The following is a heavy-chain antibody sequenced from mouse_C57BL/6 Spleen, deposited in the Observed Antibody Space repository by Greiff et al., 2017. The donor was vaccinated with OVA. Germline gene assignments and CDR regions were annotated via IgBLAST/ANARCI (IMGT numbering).Heavy chain of an antibody. CDR2: IDPEDGDT. V-gene: IGHV14-1*01. Sequence: EVQLQQSGAELVRPGASVKLSCTASGFNIKDYYMHWVKQRPEQGLEWIGRIDPEDGDTEYAPKFQGKATMTADTSSNTAYLQLSSLTSEDTADYYCTTEGGYLAWFAYWGQGTLVTVSA. J-gene: IGHJ3*01. D-gene: IGHD2-2*01. CDR1: GFNIKDYY. CDR3: TTEGGYLAWFAY.